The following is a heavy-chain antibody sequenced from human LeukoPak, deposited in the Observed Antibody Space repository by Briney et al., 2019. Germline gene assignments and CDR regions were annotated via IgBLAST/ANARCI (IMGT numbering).Heavy chain of an antibody. J-gene: IGHJ4*02. D-gene: IGHD3-3*01. Sequence: GGSLRLSCAASGFTFSSYGMHWVRQAPGKGLEWVAVIWYDGSNKYYADSVKGRFTISRDNSKNTLYLQMNSLRAEDTAVYYCARSLFDYDFRSAHGYWGQGTLVTVSS. CDR1: GFTFSSYG. CDR2: IWYDGSNK. CDR3: ARSLFDYDFRSAHGY. V-gene: IGHV3-33*01.